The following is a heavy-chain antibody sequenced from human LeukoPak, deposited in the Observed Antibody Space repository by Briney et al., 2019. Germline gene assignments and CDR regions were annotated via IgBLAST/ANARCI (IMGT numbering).Heavy chain of an antibody. J-gene: IGHJ4*02. CDR1: GYTFTSYG. CDR3: ARDTIVGATGYFDY. V-gene: IGHV1-18*01. CDR2: ISAYNGNT. D-gene: IGHD1-26*01. Sequence: ASVKVSCKASGYTFTSYGISWVRQAPGQGLEWMGWISAYNGNTNYAQKLQGRVTMTTDTSTSTAYMELRSLRSDDTAVYCCARDTIVGATGYFDYWGQGTLVTVSS.